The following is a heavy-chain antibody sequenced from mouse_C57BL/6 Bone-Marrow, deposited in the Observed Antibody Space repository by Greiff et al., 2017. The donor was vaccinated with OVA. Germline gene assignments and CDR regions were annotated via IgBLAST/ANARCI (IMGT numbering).Heavy chain of an antibody. Sequence: VQLQQPGAELVRPGTSVKLSCKASGYAFTSYWMHWVKQRHGQGLEWIGVINPSDSDPNYNQKFKGKATLTVDKSSSPAYMQLISLTSEDSAVYYCARIVPPYLFDYWGQGTSLTVSS. J-gene: IGHJ2*02. D-gene: IGHD6-1*01. V-gene: IGHV1-59*01. CDR1: GYAFTSYW. CDR3: ARIVPPYLFDY. CDR2: INPSDSDP.